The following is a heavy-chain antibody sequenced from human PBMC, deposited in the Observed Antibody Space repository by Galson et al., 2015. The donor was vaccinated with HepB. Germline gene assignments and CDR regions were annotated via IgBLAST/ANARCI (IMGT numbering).Heavy chain of an antibody. CDR1: GFTFRSYA. D-gene: IGHD6-19*01. Sequence: LRLSCAASGFTFRSYAMSWVRQAPGKGLEWVSAISGSGGSTYYADSVKGRFTISRDNSKNTLYLQMNSLRAEDTAVYYCAKPWQWLESFDYWDQGTLVTVSS. CDR3: AKPWQWLESFDY. CDR2: ISGSGGST. V-gene: IGHV3-23*01. J-gene: IGHJ4*02.